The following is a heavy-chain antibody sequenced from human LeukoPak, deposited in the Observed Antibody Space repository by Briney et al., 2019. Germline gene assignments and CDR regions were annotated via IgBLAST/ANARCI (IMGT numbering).Heavy chain of an antibody. CDR2: INWDDDK. V-gene: IGHV2-5*02. Sequence: SGPTLVKPTQTLTLTCTFSGFSFSTSGVGAGWIRQPPGKALEWLALINWDDDKRYSPSLKSRLTITEDTSKNQVVLTMTNVDPVDTATYYCAHSRGITVAGDYFDYWGQGTLVTVSS. CDR1: GFSFSTSGVG. CDR3: AHSRGITVAGDYFDY. J-gene: IGHJ4*02. D-gene: IGHD6-19*01.